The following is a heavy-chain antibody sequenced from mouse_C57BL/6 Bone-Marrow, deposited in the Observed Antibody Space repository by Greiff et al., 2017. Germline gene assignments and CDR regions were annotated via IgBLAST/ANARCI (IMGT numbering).Heavy chain of an antibody. V-gene: IGHV1-18*01. CDR3: ARWSIYGNSALYAMDY. Sequence: VQLQQSGPELVKPGASVKIPCKASGYTFTDYNMDWVKQSHGKSLEWIGDINPNNGGTIYNQKFKGKATLTVDKSSSTAYMELRSLTSEDTAVYYCARWSIYGNSALYAMDYWGQGTSVTVAS. CDR2: INPNNGGT. J-gene: IGHJ4*01. D-gene: IGHD2-1*01. CDR1: GYTFTDYN.